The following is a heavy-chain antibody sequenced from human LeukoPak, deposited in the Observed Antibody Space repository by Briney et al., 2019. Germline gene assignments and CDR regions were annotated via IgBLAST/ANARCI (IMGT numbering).Heavy chain of an antibody. J-gene: IGHJ4*02. CDR3: ASRDPCSGGTCYGLGY. V-gene: IGHV3-23*01. Sequence: PGGSLRLSCAASGFTFSSYDMTWVRQAPGKGLEWVSTISGSGDNTFYADSVKGRFTISRDNSKNTLYLQMNSLRAEDTAVFFCASRDPCSGGTCYGLGYWGQGTLVTVSS. D-gene: IGHD2-15*01. CDR1: GFTFSSYD. CDR2: ISGSGDNT.